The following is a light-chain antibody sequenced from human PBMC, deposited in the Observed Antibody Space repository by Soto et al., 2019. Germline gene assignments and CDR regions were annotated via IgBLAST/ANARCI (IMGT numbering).Light chain of an antibody. Sequence: QSVLTQPRSVSGSPGQSVTISCTGTSSDVGGYNYVSWYQQHPGKAPKLMIYDVSKRPSGVPDRFSGSKSGNTASLTISGLQAEDEADYYCCSYAGSYTFWVFGGGTNLTVL. CDR1: SSDVGGYNY. CDR2: DVS. CDR3: CSYAGSYTFWV. J-gene: IGLJ3*02. V-gene: IGLV2-11*01.